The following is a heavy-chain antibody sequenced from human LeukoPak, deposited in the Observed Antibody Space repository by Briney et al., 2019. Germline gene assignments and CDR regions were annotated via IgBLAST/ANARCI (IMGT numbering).Heavy chain of an antibody. V-gene: IGHV3-9*01. CDR3: ARDIRYYDSSGYYYHY. J-gene: IGHJ4*02. D-gene: IGHD3-22*01. CDR1: GFTFDDYA. CDR2: ISWNSGSI. Sequence: GGSLRLSCAASGFTFDDYAMHWVRQAPGKGLEWVSGISWNSGSIGYADSVKGRFTISRDNAKNSLYLQMNSLRAEDTAVYYCARDIRYYDSSGYYYHYWGQGTLVTVSS.